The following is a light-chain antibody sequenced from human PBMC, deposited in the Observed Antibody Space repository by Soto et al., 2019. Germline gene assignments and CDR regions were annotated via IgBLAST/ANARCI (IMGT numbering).Light chain of an antibody. CDR3: QQEHTLPLT. V-gene: IGKV1-12*01. Sequence: DIQLTQYPFSESASVGDRVTITCRASQDVGRWLAWYQQRPGKAPKLLIYAASHLQSGVPSRFSGSGSGTDFTLTITSLQPDDFGTYYCQQEHTLPLTFGGGTKVEIK. CDR2: AAS. J-gene: IGKJ4*01. CDR1: QDVGRW.